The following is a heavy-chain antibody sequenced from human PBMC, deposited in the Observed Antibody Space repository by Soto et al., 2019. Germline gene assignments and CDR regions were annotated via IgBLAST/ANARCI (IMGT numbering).Heavy chain of an antibody. Sequence: QVQVVQSRAEVKKPGASVKVSCKTSGYSFTDSDINWVRKAPGQGLEWTGWVSPDHGNAGYAQDFQGRLTLPTNTSINTAYMELNRLPSEDTAVYYCRVTTGSWGQGTMVTVSS. CDR2: VSPDHGNA. J-gene: IGHJ4*02. CDR1: GYSFTDSD. V-gene: IGHV1-8*01. D-gene: IGHD1-1*01. CDR3: RVTTGS.